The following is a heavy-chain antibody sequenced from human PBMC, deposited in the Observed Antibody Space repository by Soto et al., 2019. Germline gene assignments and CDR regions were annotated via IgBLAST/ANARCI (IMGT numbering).Heavy chain of an antibody. V-gene: IGHV3-33*01. Sequence: QMHLVESGGGVVQPGRSLTLSCVASGFTFTSYGIHWVRQAPGKGLEWVAVIWYDGSNKYYGDSVKGRFSISRDNSKNTVYIHMNGLSAEDTAVYYCARDRRFLEWLDYWGQGTLVSVSS. J-gene: IGHJ4*02. CDR2: IWYDGSNK. CDR3: ARDRRFLEWLDY. CDR1: GFTFTSYG. D-gene: IGHD3-3*01.